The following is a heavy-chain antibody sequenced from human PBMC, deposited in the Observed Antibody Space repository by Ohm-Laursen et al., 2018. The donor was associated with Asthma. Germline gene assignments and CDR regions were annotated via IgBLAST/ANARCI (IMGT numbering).Heavy chain of an antibody. CDR3: ARAAGSYHGHGAFDI. CDR1: GGSISSSNW. J-gene: IGHJ3*02. Sequence: PGTLSLTCAVSGGSISSSNWWSWVRQPPGKGLEWIGEIYHSGSTNYNPSLKSRVTISVDKSKNQFSLKLSSVTAADTAVYYCARAAGSYHGHGAFDIWGQGTMVTVSS. V-gene: IGHV4-4*03. D-gene: IGHD1-26*01. CDR2: IYHSGST.